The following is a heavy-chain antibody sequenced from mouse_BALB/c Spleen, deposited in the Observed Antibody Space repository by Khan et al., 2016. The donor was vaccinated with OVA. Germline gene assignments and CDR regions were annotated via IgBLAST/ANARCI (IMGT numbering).Heavy chain of an antibody. D-gene: IGHD3-2*01. CDR2: INPGHGGT. CDR3: TRRGTARATLWCAY. V-gene: IGHV1S81*02. Sequence: QVQLLQSGAELVKPGASVKLSCKASGYTFSSYYMYWLKQRPGQGLEWIGEINPGHGGTNFNEKFKSTATLTVDKSSSTAYIQLSSLTSEDSAVXCCTRRGTARATLWCAYWGQGTLVTGSA. J-gene: IGHJ3*01. CDR1: GYTFSSYY.